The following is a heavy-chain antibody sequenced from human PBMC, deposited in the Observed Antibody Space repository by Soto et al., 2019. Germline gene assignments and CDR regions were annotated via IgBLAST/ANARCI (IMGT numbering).Heavy chain of an antibody. CDR2: ISASGSNG. J-gene: IGHJ4*02. CDR1: GFTFSTYV. CDR3: AKGDSDYYFDS. D-gene: IGHD4-4*01. V-gene: IGHV3-23*01. Sequence: GGSLRLSCAASGFTFSTYVMAWVRQAPGRGLEWVSGISASGSNGFYTDSVKGRFIISRDNSKNTLYLQTNSLRVDDTALYFCAKGDSDYYFDSLGQGTLVTVPQ.